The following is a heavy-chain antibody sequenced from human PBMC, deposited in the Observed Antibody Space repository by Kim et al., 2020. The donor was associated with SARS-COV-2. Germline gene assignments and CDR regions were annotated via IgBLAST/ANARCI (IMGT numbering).Heavy chain of an antibody. D-gene: IGHD6-13*01. V-gene: IGHV6-1*01. J-gene: IGHJ4*02. Sequence: VHVKGRITTNPDTSNTQFSLQLNSLTPEDTAVYYCARDLVIVAAGFDYWGQGTLVTVSS. CDR3: ARDLVIVAAGFDY.